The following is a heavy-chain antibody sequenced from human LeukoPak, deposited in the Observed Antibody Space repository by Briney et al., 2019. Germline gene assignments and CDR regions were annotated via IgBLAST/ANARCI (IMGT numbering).Heavy chain of an antibody. CDR3: AMGPYGDSTEDI. CDR2: INPSGGST. Sequence: GSAKDSCKASGYTSTSYYMHWVRHDPRQGLEWMGIINPSGGSTSYAQKFQGRVTMTRDTSTSTVYMELSSLRSEDTAVYYCAMGPYGDSTEDIWGQGTMVTVCS. CDR1: GYTSTSYY. V-gene: IGHV1-46*01. J-gene: IGHJ3*02. D-gene: IGHD4-17*01.